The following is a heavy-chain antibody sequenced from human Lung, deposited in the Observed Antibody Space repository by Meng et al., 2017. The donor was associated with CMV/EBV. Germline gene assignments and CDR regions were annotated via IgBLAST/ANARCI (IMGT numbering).Heavy chain of an antibody. J-gene: IGHJ6*02. V-gene: IGHV3-49*04. D-gene: IGHD3-22*01. Sequence: GSXRLSXTASGFTFGDYAMSWVRQAPGKGLEWVGFIRSKAYGGTTEYAASVKGRFTISRDDSKSIAYLQMNSLKTEDTAVYYCTRALDYYDSRAFYYYYGMDVWGQGTTVTVSS. CDR3: TRALDYYDSRAFYYYYGMDV. CDR1: GFTFGDYA. CDR2: IRSKAYGGTT.